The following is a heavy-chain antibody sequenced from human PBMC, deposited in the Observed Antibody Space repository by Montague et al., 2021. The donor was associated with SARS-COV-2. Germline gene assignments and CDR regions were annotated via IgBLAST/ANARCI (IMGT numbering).Heavy chain of an antibody. Sequence: SETRSLTCTVSGGSISGYFWSWIRQSPGKGLEWIGYIYYSGTTKYNPALKSRVAISLETSKNQFSLKLNSVTAADTAAYYCAATDHFASGKYDFWGQGTWVTVSS. CDR1: GGSISGYF. J-gene: IGHJ4*02. CDR2: IYYSGTT. V-gene: IGHV4-59*08. CDR3: AATDHFASGKYDF. D-gene: IGHD3-10*01.